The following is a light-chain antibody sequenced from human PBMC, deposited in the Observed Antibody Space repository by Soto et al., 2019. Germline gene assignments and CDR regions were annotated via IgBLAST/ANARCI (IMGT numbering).Light chain of an antibody. Sequence: DIPLTQSPIFLSASVGDRVTISCRASQAIFNYLARYQQKPGKAPNLLIFGASTLQSGVPSRFSGSGSGTEFTLTISSLQPEDFATYYCQQLNSHPRTFGQGTKLEIK. CDR3: QQLNSHPRT. CDR1: QAIFNY. CDR2: GAS. J-gene: IGKJ2*01. V-gene: IGKV1-9*01.